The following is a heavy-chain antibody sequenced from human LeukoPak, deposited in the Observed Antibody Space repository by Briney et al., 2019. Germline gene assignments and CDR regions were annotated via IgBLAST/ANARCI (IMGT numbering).Heavy chain of an antibody. CDR1: GYTFTNYC. V-gene: IGHV1-46*01. D-gene: IGHD2-21*02. CDR3: ARRDCVGDCYSNWFDP. Sequence: ASVKVSCKASGYTFTNYCMHWGRQGPGQGLEWMGIINPRGGSTGYAQKFQGRITMTTDMSTRTVYMELSSLESEDAAVYYCARRDCVGDCYSNWFDPWGQGTLVTVSS. J-gene: IGHJ5*02. CDR2: INPRGGST.